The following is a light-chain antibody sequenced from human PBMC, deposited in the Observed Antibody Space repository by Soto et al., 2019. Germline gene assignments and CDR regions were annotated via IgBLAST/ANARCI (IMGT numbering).Light chain of an antibody. V-gene: IGLV1-36*01. J-gene: IGLJ2*01. CDR3: AAWDDSLSGVV. CDR2: YDD. CDR1: TPNIRNNA. Sequence: QSVLTQPPSVSGAPGQTVTISCSGTTPNIRNNAVNWYQHLPGKAPKLLVYYDDLLPSGVSGRFSGDKSGTSASLAINGLQFEDEADYYCAAWDDSLSGVVFGGGTKRTVL.